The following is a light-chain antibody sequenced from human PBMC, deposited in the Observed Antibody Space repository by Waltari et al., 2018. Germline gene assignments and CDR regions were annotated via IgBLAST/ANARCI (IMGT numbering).Light chain of an antibody. J-gene: IGLJ2*01. CDR3: STYSGSMTPV. CDR1: SSDIGGYHY. CDR2: GVF. Sequence: QSALTQPASVSGSPGQSITISCTGTSSDIGGYHYVSWYQQHPGKAPKLIIFGVFNRPSGVSNRFSGSKSGNTASLTIFGLQTEDEADYYCSTYSGSMTPVFGGGTKVTVL. V-gene: IGLV2-14*03.